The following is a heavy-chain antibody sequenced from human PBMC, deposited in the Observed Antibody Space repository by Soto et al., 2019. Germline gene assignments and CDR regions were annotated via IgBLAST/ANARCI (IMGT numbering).Heavy chain of an antibody. CDR3: ARSSGSAYWFDP. D-gene: IGHD6-6*01. J-gene: IGHJ5*02. CDR2: ISAYNGNT. V-gene: IGHV1-18*01. Sequence: QVQLVQSGAEVKKPGASVKVSCKASGYTFTSYGISWVRQAPGQGLEWMGWISAYNGNTNYAQKLQGRVTMTTDTSTSTAYRELRSLRSDDTAGYYWARSSGSAYWFDPWGQGTPVTVSS. CDR1: GYTFTSYG.